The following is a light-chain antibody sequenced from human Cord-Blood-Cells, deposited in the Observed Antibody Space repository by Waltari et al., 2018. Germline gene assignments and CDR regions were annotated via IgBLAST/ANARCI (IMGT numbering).Light chain of an antibody. CDR3: YSAADNNLGV. CDR1: VLAKKY. Sequence: SYELTQPSSVSVSPGQTARITCSGDVLAKKYARWFQQKPGQAPVLVIYKDSERPSGIPERFSGSSSGTTVTLTISGAQVEDWADYYCYSAADNNLGVFGGGTKLTVL. CDR2: KDS. V-gene: IGLV3-27*01. J-gene: IGLJ2*01.